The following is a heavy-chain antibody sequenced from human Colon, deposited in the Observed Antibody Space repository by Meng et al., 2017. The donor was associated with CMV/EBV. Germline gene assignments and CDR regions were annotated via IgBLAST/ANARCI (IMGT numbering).Heavy chain of an antibody. CDR2: IKQDGSET. D-gene: IGHD1-26*01. J-gene: IGHJ4*02. CDR1: GMTLSSYW. V-gene: IGHV3-7*01. CDR3: ARGASASYRTPPGY. Sequence: GGSLRPSCAASGMTLSSYWMTWVRQAPGKGLEWVANIKQDGSETSYVDSVKGRFTISRDNAKNSLYLQMNSLSAEDTAVYYCARGASASYRTPPGYWGQGTLVTVSS.